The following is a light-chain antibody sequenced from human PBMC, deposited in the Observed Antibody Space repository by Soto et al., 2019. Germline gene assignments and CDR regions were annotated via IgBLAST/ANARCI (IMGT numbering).Light chain of an antibody. V-gene: IGKV3-15*01. CDR3: QQYNDWPPVT. J-gene: IGKJ4*01. CDR2: GAS. Sequence: EIVMTQSPATLSVSPGERATLSCRASHSVSGNLAWYQQTPGQAPRLLIYGASTRSTGIPARFSGSGSGTEFTLTISSLQSTDFAVYYCQQYNDWPPVTLGGGTKVEIK. CDR1: HSVSGN.